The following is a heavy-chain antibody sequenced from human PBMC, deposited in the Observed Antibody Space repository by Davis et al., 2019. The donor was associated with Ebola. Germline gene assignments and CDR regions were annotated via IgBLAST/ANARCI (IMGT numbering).Heavy chain of an antibody. CDR1: GYTFTSYA. J-gene: IGHJ4*02. CDR2: INAGNGNT. Sequence: ASVKVSCKASGYTFTSYAMHWVRQAPGQRLEWMGWINAGNGNTKYSQKLQGRVTMTTDTSTSTAYMELRSLRSDDTAVYYCARELLWFGESRPPDYWGQGTLVTVSS. CDR3: ARELLWFGESRPPDY. V-gene: IGHV1-3*01. D-gene: IGHD3-10*01.